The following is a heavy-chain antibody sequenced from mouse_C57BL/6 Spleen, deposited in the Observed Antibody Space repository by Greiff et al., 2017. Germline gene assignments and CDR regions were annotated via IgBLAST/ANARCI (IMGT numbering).Heavy chain of an antibody. CDR3: ARSPYDYDYWFAY. D-gene: IGHD2-4*01. J-gene: IGHJ3*01. CDR2: IYWDDDE. Sequence: QVTLKESGPGILQSSQTLSLTCSFSGFSLSTSGMGVSWIRQPSGKGLEWLAHIYWDDDERYNPSLKSRLTISKDTSRNQVFLKITSVDTADTATYYCARSPYDYDYWFAYWGQGTLVTVSA. V-gene: IGHV8-12*01. CDR1: GFSLSTSGMG.